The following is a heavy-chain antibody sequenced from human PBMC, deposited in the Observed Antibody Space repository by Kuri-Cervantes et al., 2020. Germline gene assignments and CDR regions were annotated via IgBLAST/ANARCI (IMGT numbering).Heavy chain of an antibody. D-gene: IGHD3-22*01. CDR3: TTVPTYYYDSSGYKSFDY. J-gene: IGHJ4*02. V-gene: IGHV3-20*04. CDR1: GFTFDDYG. CDR2: INWNGGST. Sequence: LSLTCAASGFTFDDYGMSWVRQAPGKGLEWVSGINWNGGSTGYADSVKGRFTISRDNAKNSLYLQMNSLRAEDTAVYYCTTVPTYYYDSSGYKSFDYWGQGTLVTVSS.